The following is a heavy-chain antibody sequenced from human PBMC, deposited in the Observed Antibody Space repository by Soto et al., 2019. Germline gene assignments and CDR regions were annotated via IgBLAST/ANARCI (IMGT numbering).Heavy chain of an antibody. V-gene: IGHV4-39*01. J-gene: IGHJ5*02. CDR2: IYYSGST. CDR1: GGSISSSSYY. D-gene: IGHD2-8*01. CDR3: ARHSKIVLMVNAIGDNWFDP. Sequence: PSEPLSLTXTVSGGSISSSSYYWGWIRQPPGKGLEWIGSIYYSGSTYYNPSLKSRVTISVDTSKNQFSLKLSSVTAADTAVYYCARHSKIVLMVNAIGDNWFDPWGQGTLVTVSS.